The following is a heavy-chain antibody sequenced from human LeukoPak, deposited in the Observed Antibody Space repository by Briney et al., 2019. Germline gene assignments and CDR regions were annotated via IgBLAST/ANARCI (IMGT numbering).Heavy chain of an antibody. V-gene: IGHV4-4*07. CDR1: GGSISSYY. D-gene: IGHD1-1*01. CDR2: VYTSGST. CDR3: ASAGTAAAFDI. Sequence: SETLSLTCTVSGGSISSYYWSWIRQPAGKGLEWIGRVYTSGSTNYNPSLKSRVTMSVDTSENQFSLKLSSVTAADTAVYYCASAGTAAAFDIWGQGTMVTVSS. J-gene: IGHJ3*02.